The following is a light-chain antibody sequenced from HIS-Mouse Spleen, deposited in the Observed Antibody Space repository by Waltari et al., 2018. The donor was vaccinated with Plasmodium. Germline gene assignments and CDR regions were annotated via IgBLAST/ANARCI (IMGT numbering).Light chain of an antibody. V-gene: IGLV3-27*01. CDR2: KDS. J-gene: IGLJ3*02. Sequence: SYELTQPSSVSVSPGQTARITCSGAVLAKNYARWFQHTPDQAPVRVIYKDSERPSGIPARVAGPISGTTVTLTISGAQVEDEADYYCYSAADNNLVFGGGTKLTVL. CDR3: YSAADNNLV. CDR1: VLAKNY.